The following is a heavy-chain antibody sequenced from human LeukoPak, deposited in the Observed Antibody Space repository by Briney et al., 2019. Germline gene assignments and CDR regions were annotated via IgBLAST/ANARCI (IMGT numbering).Heavy chain of an antibody. V-gene: IGHV1-3*01. CDR2: INAGNGNT. Sequence: GASVKVSCKASGYTFASYAIHWVRQARGQRLEWMGWINAGNGNTKYSQKFQGRVTMTKDTSTSTVYMELSSLRSEDTAEYFCARGYGSGEQFHFDFWGHGTLVTVSS. CDR3: ARGYGSGEQFHFDF. D-gene: IGHD3-10*01. J-gene: IGHJ4*01. CDR1: GYTFASYA.